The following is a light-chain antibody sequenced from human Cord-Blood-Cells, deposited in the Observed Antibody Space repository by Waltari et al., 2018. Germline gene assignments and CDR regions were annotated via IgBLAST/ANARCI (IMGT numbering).Light chain of an antibody. CDR2: GNS. CDR1: SSNIGAGYD. V-gene: IGLV1-40*01. CDR3: QSYDSSLSGSV. Sequence: QSVLTQPPSVSGAPGQRVTISCTGSSSNIGAGYDVHWYQQLPRTAPKLLIYGNSKRPSGVPDRFSGSKSCPSASLAITGLQAEDEADYYCQSYDSSLSGSVFGGGTKLTVL. J-gene: IGLJ3*02.